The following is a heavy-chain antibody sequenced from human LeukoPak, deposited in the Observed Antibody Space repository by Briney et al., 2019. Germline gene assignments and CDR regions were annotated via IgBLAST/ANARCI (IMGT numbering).Heavy chain of an antibody. CDR1: GFTFSSYG. J-gene: IGHJ4*02. Sequence: GGSLRLSCAASGFTFSSYGMHWVRQAPGKGLEWVAFTGYDGSNKYYADSVKGRFIISRDNSKNTLYLQMSSLRAEDTAVYFCAKGSLHCSSTSCPNDYWGQGTLVTVSS. CDR2: TGYDGSNK. CDR3: AKGSLHCSSTSCPNDY. V-gene: IGHV3-30*02. D-gene: IGHD2-2*01.